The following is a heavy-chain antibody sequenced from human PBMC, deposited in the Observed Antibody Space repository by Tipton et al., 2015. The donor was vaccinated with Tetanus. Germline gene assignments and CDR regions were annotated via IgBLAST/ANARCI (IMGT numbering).Heavy chain of an antibody. CDR1: GGSFSGYY. CDR3: SSGSGTAISED. Sequence: TLSLTCAVYGGSFSGYYWSWIRQPPGKGLEWIGEINHSGSTNYNPSLRSRVTISVDTSRNHVSLKMTSVTAADTALYYCSSGSGTAISEDWGQGTLVTVSS. D-gene: IGHD1-7*01. V-gene: IGHV4-34*01. J-gene: IGHJ4*02. CDR2: INHSGST.